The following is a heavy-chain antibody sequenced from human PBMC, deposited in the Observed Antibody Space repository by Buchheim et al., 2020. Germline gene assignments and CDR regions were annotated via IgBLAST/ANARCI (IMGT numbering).Heavy chain of an antibody. D-gene: IGHD3-22*01. V-gene: IGHV3-74*01. Sequence: EVQLVESGGGLVQPGGSLRLSCAASGFTFSSYWMHWVRQAPGKGLVWVSRINSDGSSTIYADSVKGRFTISTDNAKNTLYLQMNSLRAEDTAVYYCARVYYYDSSGYYYDYYYYMDVWGKGTT. CDR3: ARVYYYDSSGYYYDYYYYMDV. J-gene: IGHJ6*03. CDR1: GFTFSSYW. CDR2: INSDGSST.